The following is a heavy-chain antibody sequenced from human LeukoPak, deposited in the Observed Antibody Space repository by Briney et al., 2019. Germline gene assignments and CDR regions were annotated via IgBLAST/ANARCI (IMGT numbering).Heavy chain of an antibody. CDR3: ARADKSSGWYYFDY. J-gene: IGHJ4*02. V-gene: IGHV1-69*13. Sequence: ASVKVSCKASGGTFSSCAISWVRQAPGQGLEWMGGIIPIFGTANYAQKFQGRVTITADESTSTAYMELSSLRSDDTAVYYCARADKSSGWYYFDYWGQGTLVTVSS. CDR2: IIPIFGTA. CDR1: GGTFSSCA. D-gene: IGHD6-19*01.